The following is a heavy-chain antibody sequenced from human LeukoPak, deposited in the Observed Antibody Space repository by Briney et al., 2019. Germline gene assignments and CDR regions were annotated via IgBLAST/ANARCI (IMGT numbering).Heavy chain of an antibody. V-gene: IGHV3-64D*06. D-gene: IGHD6-25*01. CDR2: ISANGGTT. CDR1: GFIFSGYS. J-gene: IGHJ4*02. CDR3: VVASSDLDY. Sequence: GGSLRLSCAASGFIFSGYSMNWVRQAPGKGLEYVSAISANGGTTYYADSVKGRFSISRDNSKSTLYLQMSSLRTEDTALYYCVVASSDLDYWGQGTLVTVSS.